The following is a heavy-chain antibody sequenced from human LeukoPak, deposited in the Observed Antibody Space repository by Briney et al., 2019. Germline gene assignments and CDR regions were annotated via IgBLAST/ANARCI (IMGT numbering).Heavy chain of an antibody. V-gene: IGHV3-48*01. D-gene: IGHD1-26*01. CDR2: INGGGSPI. CDR3: ASSRGFYDC. CDR1: GFTFSRDS. J-gene: IGHJ4*02. Sequence: GGSLRLSCAASGFTFSRDSMNWVRQAPGKGLEWVSYINGGGSPIYYADSVRGRFTISRDNSKNTLYLQMNSLRAEDTAVYYCASSRGFYDCWGQGTLVTVSS.